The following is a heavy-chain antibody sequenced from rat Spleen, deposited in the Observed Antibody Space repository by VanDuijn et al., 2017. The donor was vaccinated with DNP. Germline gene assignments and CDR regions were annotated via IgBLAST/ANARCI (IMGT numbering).Heavy chain of an antibody. CDR1: DYSITNNY. CDR2: INYSGST. CDR3: ARWTRYFDY. J-gene: IGHJ2*01. D-gene: IGHD1-7*01. Sequence: EVQLQESGPGLVKPSQSLSLTCSVTDYSITNNYWGWIRKFPGNKMEWIGHINYSGSTNYNPSLKSRLSITRDTSKNHFLLHLNSVTTEDTATYYCARWTRYFDYWGQGIMVTVSS. V-gene: IGHV3-1*01.